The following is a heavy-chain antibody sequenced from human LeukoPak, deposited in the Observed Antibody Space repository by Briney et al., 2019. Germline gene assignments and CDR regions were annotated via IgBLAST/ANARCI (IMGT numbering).Heavy chain of an antibody. CDR2: FYFHGRT. V-gene: IGHV4-59*01. CDR1: GGSINF. J-gene: IGHJ4*02. D-gene: IGHD3-3*01. CDR3: ASRSSIWSGYQDTLYYFDS. Sequence: SETLSLTCTVSGGSINFWSWIRQPPGKELEWIGIFYFHGRTEYNPSLKSRVTISTDTSENQVSLYLNSVTAADTAVYYCASRSSIWSGYQDTLYYFDSWGQGTLVTVSS.